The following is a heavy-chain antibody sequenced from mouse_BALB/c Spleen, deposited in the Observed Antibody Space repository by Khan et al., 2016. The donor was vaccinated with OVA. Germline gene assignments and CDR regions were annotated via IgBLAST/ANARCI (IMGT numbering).Heavy chain of an antibody. CDR1: GYTFTDYA. Sequence: QVQLQQSGAELVRPGVSVKISCKGSGYTFTDYAMHWVKQSHAKSLEWIGVISTYYGDVDYSQKFKGKATMTVDRSSSTAYMELARLTSEASAIYYCARGGKFAYWGQGTLVTVSA. D-gene: IGHD1-1*02. V-gene: IGHV1S137*01. CDR2: ISTYYGDV. J-gene: IGHJ3*01. CDR3: ARGGKFAY.